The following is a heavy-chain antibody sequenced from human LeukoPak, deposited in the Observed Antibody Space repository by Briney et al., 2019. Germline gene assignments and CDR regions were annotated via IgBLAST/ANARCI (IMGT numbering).Heavy chain of an antibody. CDR2: INPNSGGT. CDR1: GYTFTGYY. CDR3: ARIGSSWGNYYYMDV. J-gene: IGHJ6*03. Sequence: ASVKVSCKASGYTFTGYYMHWVRQAPGQGLEWMGWINPNSGGTNYAQKFQGRVTTTRDTSISTAYMELSRLRSDDTAVYYCARIGSSWGNYYYMDVWGKGTTVTVSS. D-gene: IGHD6-6*01. V-gene: IGHV1-2*02.